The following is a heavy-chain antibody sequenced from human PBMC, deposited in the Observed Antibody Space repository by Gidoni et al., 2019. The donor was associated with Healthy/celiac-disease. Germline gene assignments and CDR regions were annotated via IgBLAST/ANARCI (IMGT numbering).Heavy chain of an antibody. J-gene: IGHJ6*03. CDR2: ISSSSSTI. CDR1: GLTFSSYS. V-gene: IGHV3-48*01. Sequence: EVQLVESGGGLVQPGGSLRLSCAASGLTFSSYSMDWVRQAPGKGLGWVSYISSSSSTIYYADSGKGRFTISRDNAKNSLYLQMNSLRAEDTAVYYCARGVAGGPYYYYYMDVWGKGTTVTVSS. D-gene: IGHD2-15*01. CDR3: ARGVAGGPYYYYYMDV.